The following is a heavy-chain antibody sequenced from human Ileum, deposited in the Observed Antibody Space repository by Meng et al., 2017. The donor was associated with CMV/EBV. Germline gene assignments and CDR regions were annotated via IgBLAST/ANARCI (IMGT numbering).Heavy chain of an antibody. CDR1: GGSISSSLYY. CDR3: ARDSTYPSGLDY. CDR2: ISYSGTA. Sequence: QLQDSGPGLVQPSDTLSLTCLVSGGSISSSLYYWGWICQPPGKGLEWIGTISYSGTAFYNLSLKSRVAISIDTSKFQFSLKLSSVTATDTAVYYCARDSTYPSGLDYWGQGTLVTVSS. V-gene: IGHV4-39*07. D-gene: IGHD3-10*01. J-gene: IGHJ4*02.